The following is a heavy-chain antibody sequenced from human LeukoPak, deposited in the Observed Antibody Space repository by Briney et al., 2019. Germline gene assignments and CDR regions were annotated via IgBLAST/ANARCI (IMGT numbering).Heavy chain of an antibody. CDR3: ARRWAGLGYYYFDY. CDR1: GGSLSGYY. V-gene: IGHV4-34*01. D-gene: IGHD3-22*01. CDR2: INHSGST. Sequence: SETLSLTCAVYGGSLSGYYWSWIRQPPGKGLEWIGEINHSGSTNYNPSLKSRVTISVDTSKNQFSLKLSSVAAADTAVYYCARRWAGLGYYYFDYWGQGTLVTVSS. J-gene: IGHJ4*02.